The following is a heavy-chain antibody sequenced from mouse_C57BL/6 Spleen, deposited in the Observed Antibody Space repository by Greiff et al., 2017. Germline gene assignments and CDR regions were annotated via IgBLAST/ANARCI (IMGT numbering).Heavy chain of an antibody. J-gene: IGHJ3*01. CDR3: ARCRGSTVVAPGFAY. CDR1: GYTFTSYW. Sequence: VKLQQPGAELVKPGASVKLSCKASGYTFTSYWMHWVKQRPGQGLEWIGMIHPNSGSTNYNEKFKSKATLTVDKSSSTAYMQLSSLTSEDSAVYYCARCRGSTVVAPGFAYWGQGTLVTVSA. V-gene: IGHV1-64*01. D-gene: IGHD1-1*01. CDR2: IHPNSGST.